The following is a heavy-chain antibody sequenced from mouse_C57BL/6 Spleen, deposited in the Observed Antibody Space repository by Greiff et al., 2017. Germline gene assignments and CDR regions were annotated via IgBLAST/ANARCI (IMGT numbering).Heavy chain of an antibody. CDR1: GYTFTGYW. Sequence: QVQLKESGAELMKPGASVKLSCKATGYTFTGYWIEWVKQRPGHGLEWIGEILPGSGSTNYNEKFKGKATFTADTSSNTAYMHLRGLSAEDAAIYYCARKGGRFNWYFDVWGTGTTVTVSS. V-gene: IGHV1-9*01. CDR3: ARKGGRFNWYFDV. CDR2: ILPGSGST. J-gene: IGHJ1*03.